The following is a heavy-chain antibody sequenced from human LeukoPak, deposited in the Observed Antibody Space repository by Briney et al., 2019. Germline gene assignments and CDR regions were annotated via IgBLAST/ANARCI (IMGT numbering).Heavy chain of an antibody. Sequence: TGGSLRLSCAASGFTFSSYWMHWVRQAPGKGLVWVSRINSDGSSTSYADSVKGRFTISRDNSKSTLYLQMNSLRAGDTAVYYCATDFPCSSTSCYWGYWGQGTLVTVSS. CDR3: ATDFPCSSTSCYWGY. D-gene: IGHD2-2*01. V-gene: IGHV3-74*01. J-gene: IGHJ4*02. CDR1: GFTFSSYW. CDR2: INSDGSST.